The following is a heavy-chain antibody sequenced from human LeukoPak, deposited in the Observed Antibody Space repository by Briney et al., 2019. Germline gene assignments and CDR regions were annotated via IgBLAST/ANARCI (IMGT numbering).Heavy chain of an antibody. D-gene: IGHD3-22*01. CDR2: ITHSGST. CDR1: GGSISRYY. J-gene: IGHJ4*02. Sequence: SETLSLTCTVSGGSISRYYWSWIRQPPGQGLEWIGYITHSGSTTYNPSLKGRVTISVDTSKNQLSLRLNSVTAADTAVYYCARNYADIGGFFSYYFEFWGQGALVTVSS. V-gene: IGHV4-59*08. CDR3: ARNYADIGGFFSYYFEF.